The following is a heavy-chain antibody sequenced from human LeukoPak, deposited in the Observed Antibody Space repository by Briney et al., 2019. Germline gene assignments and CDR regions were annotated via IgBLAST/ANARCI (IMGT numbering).Heavy chain of an antibody. D-gene: IGHD3-3*01. Sequence: ASVKVSCKVSGYTLTELSMHWVRPAPGKGLEWLGGFDPEDGETIYAQKFQGRVTMTEDTSTDTAYMELSSLRSEDTAVYYCATKARITIFGPWDYWGQGTLVTVSS. CDR2: FDPEDGET. CDR3: ATKARITIFGPWDY. J-gene: IGHJ4*02. CDR1: GYTLTELS. V-gene: IGHV1-24*01.